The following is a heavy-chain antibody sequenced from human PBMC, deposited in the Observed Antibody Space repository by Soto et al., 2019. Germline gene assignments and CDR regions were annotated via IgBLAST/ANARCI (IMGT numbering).Heavy chain of an antibody. Sequence: QVQLVQSGAEVKKPGSSVKVSCKASGGTFSSYTISWVRQAPGQGLEWMGRIIPILGIANYAQKFQGRVTITADKSPSTDYMELSRLRSEDTAVYYCARFRGSYGMDVWGQGTTVTVSS. D-gene: IGHD3-10*01. CDR2: IIPILGIA. CDR1: GGTFSSYT. V-gene: IGHV1-69*02. J-gene: IGHJ6*02. CDR3: ARFRGSYGMDV.